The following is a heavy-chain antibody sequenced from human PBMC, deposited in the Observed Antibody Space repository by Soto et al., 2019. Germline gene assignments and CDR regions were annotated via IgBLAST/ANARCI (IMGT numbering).Heavy chain of an antibody. CDR3: ARHHVRGRTIAGAAEF. D-gene: IGHD1-26*01. CDR2: INHSGNT. V-gene: IGHV4-34*01. CDR1: GKSLSGYY. Sequence: QVQLQQWGAGLLKPSETLSLTCAVDGKSLSGYYWSWIRPPPGKPREWMGEINHSGNTTYNPSLKSQVTLSVDTSKNQLFLNLSSVTAADTAMYFCARHHVRGRTIAGAAEFWGQGTLVTVSS. J-gene: IGHJ4*02.